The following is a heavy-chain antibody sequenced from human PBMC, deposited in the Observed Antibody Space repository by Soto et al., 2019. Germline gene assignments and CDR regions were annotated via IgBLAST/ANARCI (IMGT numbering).Heavy chain of an antibody. D-gene: IGHD3-10*01. J-gene: IGHJ4*02. Sequence: PSETLSLTCTVSGVSIISGTYYWVLIRQPPGKGLEWIGTIYYSGNTFYNPSLKSRVTISVDTSKNQFSLKLNSVTTADTAVYYCASRYGSGTYYKKPFDCWGQGTLVTVSS. V-gene: IGHV4-39*01. CDR1: GVSIISGTYY. CDR2: IYYSGNT. CDR3: ASRYGSGTYYKKPFDC.